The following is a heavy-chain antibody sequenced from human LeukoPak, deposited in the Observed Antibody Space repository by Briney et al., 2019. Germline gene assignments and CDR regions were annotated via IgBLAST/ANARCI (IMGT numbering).Heavy chain of an antibody. D-gene: IGHD3-22*01. CDR1: GFTFSTYY. V-gene: IGHV3-21*04. CDR3: TTYYDSGPSKD. Sequence: GGSLRLSCAASGFTFSTYYMNWVRQAPGKGLEWVSFITGSSSYIYYTDSVKGRFTISRDNAKNSLFLQMNSLRDEDTAMYYCTTYYDSGPSKDWGQGTLVTVSS. J-gene: IGHJ4*02. CDR2: ITGSSSYI.